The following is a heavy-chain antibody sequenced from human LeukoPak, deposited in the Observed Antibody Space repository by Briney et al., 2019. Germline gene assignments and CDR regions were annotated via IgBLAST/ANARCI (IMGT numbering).Heavy chain of an antibody. CDR1: GDSISSSY. CDR2: IYISGST. Sequence: SETLSLTCTVSGDSISSSYWSWIRQPAGKGLEYIGRIYISGSTNYNPSLKSRVTMSLDTSKNQFSLKLSSVTAADTAVYYCARHRGDYYGSGSYFDFWGQGTLVTVSS. CDR3: ARHRGDYYGSGSYFDF. V-gene: IGHV4-4*07. D-gene: IGHD3-10*01. J-gene: IGHJ4*02.